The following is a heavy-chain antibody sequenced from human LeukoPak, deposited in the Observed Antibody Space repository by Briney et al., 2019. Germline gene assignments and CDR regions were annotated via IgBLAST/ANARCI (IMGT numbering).Heavy chain of an antibody. CDR2: VHFSGTT. V-gene: IGHV4-59*01. D-gene: IGHD4-11*01. CDR3: AREQYLAYDVFGF. CDR1: SGSITGYY. Sequence: SETLSLTCTVSSGSITGYYWSWIRQPPGRGLEWIGYVHFSGTTSFNPPLKSRVTISVDTSKNQFSLRLSSMTAADTAVYYCAREQYLAYDVFGFWGQGTMVTVSS. J-gene: IGHJ3*01.